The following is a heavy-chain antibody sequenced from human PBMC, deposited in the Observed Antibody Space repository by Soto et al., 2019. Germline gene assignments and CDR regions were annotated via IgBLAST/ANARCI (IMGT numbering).Heavy chain of an antibody. CDR3: ARFSSCWSPYPYYYYYGMDV. CDR2: INHSGST. Sequence: QVQLQQWGAGLLKPSETLSLTCAVYGGSFSGYYWSWIRQPPGKGLEWIGEINHSGSTNYNPSLKSRVTISVDTSKNQFSLKLSSVTAADTAVYYCARFSSCWSPYPYYYYYGMDVWGQGTTVTVSS. V-gene: IGHV4-34*01. CDR1: GGSFSGYY. J-gene: IGHJ6*02. D-gene: IGHD6-13*01.